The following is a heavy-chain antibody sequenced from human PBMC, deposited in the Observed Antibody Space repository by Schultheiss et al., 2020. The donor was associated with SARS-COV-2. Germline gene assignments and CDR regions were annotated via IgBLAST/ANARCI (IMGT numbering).Heavy chain of an antibody. Sequence: SETLSLTCTVSGGSISSYYWSWIRQPPGKGLEWIGYIYYSGSTNYNPSLKSRVTISVDTSKNQFSLKLSSVTAADTAVYYCARFYGSGSYYMRDYYYYGMDVWGQGTTVTVSS. CDR3: ARFYGSGSYYMRDYYYYGMDV. V-gene: IGHV4-59*01. CDR1: GGSISSYY. D-gene: IGHD3-10*01. CDR2: IYYSGST. J-gene: IGHJ6*02.